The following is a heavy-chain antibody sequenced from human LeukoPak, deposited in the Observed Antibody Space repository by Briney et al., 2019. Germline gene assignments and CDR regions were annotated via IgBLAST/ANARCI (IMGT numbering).Heavy chain of an antibody. D-gene: IGHD2/OR15-2a*01. CDR3: ARENRVFLDY. V-gene: IGHV3-30*01. Sequence: GGSLRLSCAASGFTFSSYAMHWVRQAPGKGLEWVAVISYDGSNKYYADSVKGRFTISRDNSKNTLYLQMNSLRAEDTAVYYCARENRVFLDYWGQGTQVTVSS. CDR2: ISYDGSNK. J-gene: IGHJ4*02. CDR1: GFTFSSYA.